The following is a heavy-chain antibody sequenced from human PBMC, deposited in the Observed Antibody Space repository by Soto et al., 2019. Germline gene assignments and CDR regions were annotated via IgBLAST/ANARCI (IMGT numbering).Heavy chain of an antibody. D-gene: IGHD3-16*02. CDR1: GFTFSSYW. V-gene: IGHV3-7*01. CDR3: ARDNYRSTALYFR. Sequence: GGSLRLSCAASGFTFSSYWMSWVHQAPGKGLEWVANIKQDGSEKYYVDSVKGRFTISRDNAKNSLYLQMNSLRAEDTAVYYCARDNYRSTALYFRWGQGTLVTVSS. J-gene: IGHJ4*02. CDR2: IKQDGSEK.